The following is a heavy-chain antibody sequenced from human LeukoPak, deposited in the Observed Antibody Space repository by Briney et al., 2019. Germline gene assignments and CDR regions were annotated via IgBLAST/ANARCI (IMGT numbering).Heavy chain of an antibody. J-gene: IGHJ4*02. V-gene: IGHV1-46*01. Sequence: GASVKVSCKTSGYSFSSYYIYWVRQAPGQGLEWMGVINPYDGTTTYAQKFQGRVTITADESTSTAYMELSSLRSEDTAVYYCARMREMATIRGPFDYWGQGTLVTVSS. CDR3: ARMREMATIRGPFDY. CDR1: GYSFSSYY. CDR2: INPYDGTT. D-gene: IGHD5-24*01.